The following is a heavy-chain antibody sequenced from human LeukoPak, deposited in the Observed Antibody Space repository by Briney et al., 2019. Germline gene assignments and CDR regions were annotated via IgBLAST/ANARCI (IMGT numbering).Heavy chain of an antibody. J-gene: IGHJ4*02. Sequence: PSETLSLTCTVSGGSISSYYWSWIRQPPGKGLEWIGYINYSGSTNYNPSLKSRVTISVDTSKNQFSLKLSSVTAADTAVYYCARVSDYGDYEGFFDYWGQGTLVTVSS. CDR2: INYSGST. V-gene: IGHV4-59*01. D-gene: IGHD4-17*01. CDR1: GGSISSYY. CDR3: ARVSDYGDYEGFFDY.